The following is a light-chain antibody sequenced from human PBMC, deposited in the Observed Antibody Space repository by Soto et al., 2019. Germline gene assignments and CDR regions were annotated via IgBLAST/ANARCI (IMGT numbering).Light chain of an antibody. CDR1: QSNSSW. CDR2: KSA. V-gene: IGKV1-5*03. Sequence: DIQMTQCPSTLPASVGDRVTITCRASQSNSSWVAWYHQKPGKAPKLLIYKSASLESGVRSRFSGSGSGTAFTLTIGSLQPDEFATYYCQQYNNYPWTFSKGTKVEIK. J-gene: IGKJ1*01. CDR3: QQYNNYPWT.